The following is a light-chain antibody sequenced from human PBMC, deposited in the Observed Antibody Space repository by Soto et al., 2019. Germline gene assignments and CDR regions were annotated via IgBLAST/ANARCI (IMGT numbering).Light chain of an antibody. Sequence: QSVLTQPPSASGTPGQRVTISCSGSSSNIGSNYVYWYQQLPGTVPQLLIYRNNERPSGVPDRYSGSKSGTSASLAISGLWSEDEADYYCAAWDDSLRGVLFGGGTKLTVL. V-gene: IGLV1-47*03. CDR3: AAWDDSLRGVL. CDR1: SSNIGSNY. J-gene: IGLJ2*01. CDR2: RNN.